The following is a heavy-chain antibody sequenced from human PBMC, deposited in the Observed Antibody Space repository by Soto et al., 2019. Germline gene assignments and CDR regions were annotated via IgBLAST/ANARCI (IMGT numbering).Heavy chain of an antibody. CDR1: GDTFTANY. J-gene: IGHJ5*02. Sequence: ASVKVSCKASGDTFTANYIHWVRQAPGQGFEWMGWINPKSGGTKYPQKFQGRVTMTRDTSLSTVYMTLTRLTSDDTAVYYCARDNSQNYGTPAASSWFHPWGQGTPVTVPS. CDR2: INPKSGGT. V-gene: IGHV1-2*02. D-gene: IGHD2-15*01. CDR3: ARDNSQNYGTPAASSWFHP.